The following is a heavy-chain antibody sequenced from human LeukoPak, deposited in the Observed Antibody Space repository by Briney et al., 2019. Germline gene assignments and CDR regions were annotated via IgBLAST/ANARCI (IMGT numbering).Heavy chain of an antibody. D-gene: IGHD6-19*01. CDR1: GFTFSSYG. J-gene: IGHJ4*02. Sequence: PGGSLRLSCAASGFTFSSYGMHWVRQAPGKGLEWVAFIRYDGSNKYYADSVKGRFTISRDNSKNTLYLQMNSLRAEDTAVYYCAKDLGYSSGWYYFDYWGQGTLLTVSS. CDR2: IRYDGSNK. CDR3: AKDLGYSSGWYYFDY. V-gene: IGHV3-30*02.